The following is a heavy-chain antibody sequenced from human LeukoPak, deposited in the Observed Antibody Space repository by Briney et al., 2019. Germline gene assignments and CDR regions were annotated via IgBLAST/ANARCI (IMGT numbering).Heavy chain of an antibody. CDR1: GGSISSYY. D-gene: IGHD6-19*01. V-gene: IGHV4-59*01. CDR2: IQNRGST. Sequence: PSETLSLTCTVSGGSISSYYWSWIRQPPGKGLEWIGYIQNRGSTNYNPSLKSRVTISVDTSKNQFSLKLRSVAAADTAVYYCARDRPGIAVAGDAFDIWGRETMVIVSS. J-gene: IGHJ3*02. CDR3: ARDRPGIAVAGDAFDI.